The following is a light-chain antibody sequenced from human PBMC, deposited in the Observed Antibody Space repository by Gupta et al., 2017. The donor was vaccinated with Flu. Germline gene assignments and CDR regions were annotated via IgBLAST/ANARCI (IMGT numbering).Light chain of an antibody. CDR1: QSVTSSY. J-gene: IGKJ2*01. Sequence: GTLSLSPVERATLSCRASQSVTSSYLAWYQQKPGQAPRLLIYGASSRATGIPDRFSGSGSGTDFTLTISRLEPEDFAVYYCQQYGGSPYTFGQGTKLEIK. CDR2: GAS. V-gene: IGKV3-20*01. CDR3: QQYGGSPYT.